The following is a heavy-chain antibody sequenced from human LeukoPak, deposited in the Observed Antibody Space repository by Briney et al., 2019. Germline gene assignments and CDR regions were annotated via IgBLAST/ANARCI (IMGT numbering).Heavy chain of an antibody. CDR3: QRITIFGVVIDFDY. CDR2: ISANNGNT. D-gene: IGHD3-3*01. V-gene: IGHV1-18*01. J-gene: IGHJ4*02. CDR1: GYAFSFYG. Sequence: GASVKVSCKASGYAFSFYGINWVRQAPGQGLEWMGFISANNGNTHYAEKFQGRVTMATDTSTSTAYLEVRSLRSDDTAVYYCQRITIFGVVIDFDYWGPGTLVTVSS.